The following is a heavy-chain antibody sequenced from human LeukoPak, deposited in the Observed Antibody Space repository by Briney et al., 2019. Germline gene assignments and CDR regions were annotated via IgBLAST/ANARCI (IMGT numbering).Heavy chain of an antibody. Sequence: GGSLRLSCAASGFSVGTNFVSWVRQAPGRGLEWVSLIYAGGCTYYAPSLKSRFTTSGDNSRNPAYLQMNSLSAEDTAVYYCARGVFEHWGQGTLVTVSS. CDR3: ARGVFEH. CDR2: IYAGGCT. CDR1: GFSVGTNF. J-gene: IGHJ4*02. V-gene: IGHV3-66*01.